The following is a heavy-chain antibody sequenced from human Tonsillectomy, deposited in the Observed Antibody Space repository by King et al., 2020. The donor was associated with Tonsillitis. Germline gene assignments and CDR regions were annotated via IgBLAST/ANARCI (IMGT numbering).Heavy chain of an antibody. Sequence: VQLQQWGAGLLKPSETLSLTCAVYGGSFSGYYWSWIRQPPGKGLEWVGEINHSGSTNYNPSLKSRVTVPVDTSKKQFSLKLSSVTAADTAVYYCASGEIAAERDAFDIWGQGTMVTVSS. CDR1: GGSFSGYY. J-gene: IGHJ3*02. CDR3: ASGEIAAERDAFDI. D-gene: IGHD6-13*01. CDR2: INHSGST. V-gene: IGHV4-34*01.